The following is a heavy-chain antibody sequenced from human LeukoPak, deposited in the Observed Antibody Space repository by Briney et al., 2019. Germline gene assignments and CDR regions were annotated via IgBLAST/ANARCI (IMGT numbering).Heavy chain of an antibody. CDR3: ARLSFLASFAFDV. J-gene: IGHJ3*01. CDR2: IWYDGSNK. CDR1: GFTFSSYG. Sequence: GGSLRLSCAASGFTFSSYGMHWVRQAPGKGLEWVAVIWYDGSNKYYADSVKGRFTISRDNSKNTLYLQMNSLRIEDTAVYYCARLSFLASFAFDVWGRGTLVAVSS. D-gene: IGHD1-26*01. V-gene: IGHV3-33*01.